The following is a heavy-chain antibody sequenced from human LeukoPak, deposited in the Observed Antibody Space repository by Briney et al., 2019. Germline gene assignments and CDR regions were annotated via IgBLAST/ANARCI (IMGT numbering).Heavy chain of an antibody. V-gene: IGHV4-34*01. J-gene: IGHJ4*02. CDR2: INHSGST. Sequence: KPSEILSVTCVDYGGSSSDYTWSWSRQPPGKGLEWIGVINHSGSTNYNPSLKSRVTISVDTSKNQFSLKLSSVTAADTAVYYRASLLTGASVYWGQGTLVTVSS. D-gene: IGHD2-15*01. CDR3: ASLLTGASVY. CDR1: GGSSSDYT.